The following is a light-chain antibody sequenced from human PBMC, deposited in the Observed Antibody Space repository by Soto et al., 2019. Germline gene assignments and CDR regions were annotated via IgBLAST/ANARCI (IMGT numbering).Light chain of an antibody. V-gene: IGKV1-5*01. CDR1: QSISSW. J-gene: IGKJ1*01. CDR2: DAS. CDR3: QQYNSYLWT. Sequence: DIQMTQSPSTLSASVGDRVTITCRASQSISSWLAWYQQKPGKAPKLLIYDASSLESGVPSRFSGSGSGTEFTLTISSLQPDDFATYYCQQYNSYLWTFGQGTMVDI.